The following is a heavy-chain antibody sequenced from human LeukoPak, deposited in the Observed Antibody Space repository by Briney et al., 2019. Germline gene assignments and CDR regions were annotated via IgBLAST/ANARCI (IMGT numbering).Heavy chain of an antibody. Sequence: SETLSLTCTVSGGSISNNNYYWAWIRPPPGKGLECIGSIYYSGSPYYNPSLKSRVTISVDTSKNQFSLRLSSVTAADTAVYYCATWRTAKTGFDYWGQGTLVAVSS. CDR2: IYYSGSP. D-gene: IGHD1-1*01. CDR3: ATWRTAKTGFDY. V-gene: IGHV4-39*01. J-gene: IGHJ4*02. CDR1: GGSISNNNYY.